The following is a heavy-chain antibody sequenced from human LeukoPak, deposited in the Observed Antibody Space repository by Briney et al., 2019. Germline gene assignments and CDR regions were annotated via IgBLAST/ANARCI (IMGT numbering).Heavy chain of an antibody. CDR2: IYPGDSDT. V-gene: IGHV5-51*01. CDR1: GYSFTSYW. Sequence: HGESLKISCQGSGYSFTSYWIGWVRQLPGKGLEWMGIIYPGDSDTRYSPSFQGQVTISADKSISTAYLQWSSLKASDTAMYYCARRGRRITMVRGVITQRESTFDYWGQGTLVTVSS. J-gene: IGHJ4*02. CDR3: ARRGRRITMVRGVITQRESTFDY. D-gene: IGHD3-10*01.